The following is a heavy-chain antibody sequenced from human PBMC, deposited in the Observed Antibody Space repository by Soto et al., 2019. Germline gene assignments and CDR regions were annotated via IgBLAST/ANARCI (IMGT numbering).Heavy chain of an antibody. V-gene: IGHV2-5*01. J-gene: IGHJ4*02. D-gene: IGHD6-13*01. Sequence: SGPTLVNPTQTLTLTCTFSGFSLSTSGVGVGWIRQPPGKALEWLALIYWNDDKRYSPSLKSRLTITKDTSKNQVVLTMTNMDPVDTATYYCALYPHPGLVPNYYDYWGQGTLVTVSS. CDR2: IYWNDDK. CDR3: ALYPHPGLVPNYYDY. CDR1: GFSLSTSGVG.